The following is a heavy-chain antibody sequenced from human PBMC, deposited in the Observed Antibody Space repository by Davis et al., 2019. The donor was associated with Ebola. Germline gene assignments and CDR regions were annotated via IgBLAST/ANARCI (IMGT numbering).Heavy chain of an antibody. V-gene: IGHV1-69*13. CDR1: GYTFTSYG. Sequence: SVKVSCKASGYTFTSYGISWVRQAPGQGLKWMGGIIPIFGTANYAQKFQGRVTITADESTSTAYMELSSLRSEDTAVYYCARAPLYCSGGSCVNWGQGTLVTVSS. CDR3: ARAPLYCSGGSCVN. CDR2: IIPIFGTA. J-gene: IGHJ4*02. D-gene: IGHD2-15*01.